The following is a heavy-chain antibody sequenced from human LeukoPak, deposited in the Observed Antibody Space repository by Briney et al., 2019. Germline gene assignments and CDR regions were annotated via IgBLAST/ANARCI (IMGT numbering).Heavy chain of an antibody. V-gene: IGHV4-34*01. CDR1: GGSFSGYY. CDR2: TNHSGST. D-gene: IGHD3-3*01. CDR3: ARDNYIVYYDFWSGYYRYFDY. J-gene: IGHJ4*02. Sequence: SETLSLTCAVYGGSFSGYYWSWIRQPPGKGLEWIGETNHSGSTNYNPSLKSRVTISVDTSKNQFSLKLSSVTAADTAVYYCARDNYIVYYDFWSGYYRYFDYWGQGTLVTVSS.